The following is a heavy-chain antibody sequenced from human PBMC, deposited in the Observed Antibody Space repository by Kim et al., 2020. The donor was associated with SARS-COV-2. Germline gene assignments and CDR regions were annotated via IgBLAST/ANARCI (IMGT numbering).Heavy chain of an antibody. V-gene: IGHV4-39*01. D-gene: IGHD1-1*01. Sequence: SETLSLTCTVSSGSISRSSHNWAWIRQSPGKGLEWIASIFYTGTASYNPSPERRVTASVDTSKNQFSVTLKSVTAADTATYYCVGLGVVGWGTNEYWGQGTLVTVSP. CDR1: SGSISRSSHN. CDR3: VGLGVVGWGTNEY. J-gene: IGHJ4*02. CDR2: IFYTGTA.